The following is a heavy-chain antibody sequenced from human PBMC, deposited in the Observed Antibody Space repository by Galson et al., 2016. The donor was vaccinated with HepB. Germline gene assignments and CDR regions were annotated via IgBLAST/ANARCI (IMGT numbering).Heavy chain of an antibody. CDR1: GLTFNSYA. CDR3: ARSGDLSSGYSAYGMDV. D-gene: IGHD3-3*01. CDR2: ISYDGDNE. Sequence: SLRLSCAASGLTFNSYAMHWVRQAPGRGLEWVTIISYDGDNEHYADAVQGRFTISRDNSKNTLYLQMNSLRGEDTAVYYCARSGDLSSGYSAYGMDVWGQGTTVTVSS. J-gene: IGHJ6*02. V-gene: IGHV3-30*03.